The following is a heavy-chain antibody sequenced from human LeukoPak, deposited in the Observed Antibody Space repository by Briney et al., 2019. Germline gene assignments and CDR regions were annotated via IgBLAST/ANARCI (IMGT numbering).Heavy chain of an antibody. Sequence: GGSLRLSCRASGFTFTTYSMNWLRQAPGKGLEWVSVIRGEGDPTYYADSVKGRFTISRDNSKNMLYLQMNSLRAADTAIYYCAKDGHCPDVCTTTIVVAGYVDFWGQGTLVTVSS. D-gene: IGHD6-19*01. CDR1: GFTFTTYS. J-gene: IGHJ4*02. CDR3: AKDGHCPDVCTTTIVVAGYVDF. V-gene: IGHV3-23*01. CDR2: IRGEGDPT.